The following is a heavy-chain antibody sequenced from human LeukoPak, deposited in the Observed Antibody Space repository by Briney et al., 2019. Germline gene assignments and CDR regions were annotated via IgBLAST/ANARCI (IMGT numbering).Heavy chain of an antibody. Sequence: ASEKVSCKASGGTFSSYAISWVRQAPGQGLEWMGGIIPIFGHRSSRAEYESTSTAYMELSSLRSEDTAVYYCARGGYCSSTSCYLDFDYWGQGTLVTVSS. J-gene: IGHJ4*02. D-gene: IGHD2-2*01. CDR3: ARGGYCSSTSCYLDFDY. CDR2: IIPIFG. V-gene: IGHV1-69*01. CDR1: GGTFSSYA.